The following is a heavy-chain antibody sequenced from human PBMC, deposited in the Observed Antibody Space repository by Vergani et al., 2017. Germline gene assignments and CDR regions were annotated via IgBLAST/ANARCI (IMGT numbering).Heavy chain of an antibody. CDR1: GFKFSSYW. V-gene: IGHV3-7*03. J-gene: IGHJ5*02. Sequence: EVKRVESGGGLVKHGGSLRLSCAASGFKFSSYWMSWVRQAPGKGLEGVANIKQDGREKDYVDSVKGRFTISRDNAKNSLYLQMNSLRAEDTAVYYCARDLRGSGSYGWDXFDPWGQGTLVTVSS. D-gene: IGHD3-10*01. CDR3: ARDLRGSGSYGWDXFDP. CDR2: IKQDGREK.